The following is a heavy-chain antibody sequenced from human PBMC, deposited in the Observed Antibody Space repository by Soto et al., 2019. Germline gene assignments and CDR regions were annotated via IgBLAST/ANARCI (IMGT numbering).Heavy chain of an antibody. J-gene: IGHJ6*02. CDR1: GYSFTIYW. CDR3: ARKDYYYGMDV. Sequence: GESLKISCKGSGYSFTIYWINWVRQMPGKGLEWMGRIDPSDSYTKYSPSFQGHVTISADKSISTAYLQWSSLKASDTAMYYCARKDYYYGMDVWGQGTTVTVSS. CDR2: IDPSDSYT. V-gene: IGHV5-10-1*01.